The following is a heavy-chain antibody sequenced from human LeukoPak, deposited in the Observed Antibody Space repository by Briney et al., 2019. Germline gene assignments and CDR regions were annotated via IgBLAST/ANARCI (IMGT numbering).Heavy chain of an antibody. V-gene: IGHV3-43*01. CDR3: AKDGIVGAGGYFDY. Sequence: GGSLRLSCAASGFTFDDYTMHWVRQAPGKGLEWVSLISWDGGSTYYADSVKGRFTISRDNSKNSLYLQMNSLRTEDTALYYCAKDGIVGAGGYFDYWGQGTLVTVSS. D-gene: IGHD1-26*01. CDR2: ISWDGGST. CDR1: GFTFDDYT. J-gene: IGHJ4*02.